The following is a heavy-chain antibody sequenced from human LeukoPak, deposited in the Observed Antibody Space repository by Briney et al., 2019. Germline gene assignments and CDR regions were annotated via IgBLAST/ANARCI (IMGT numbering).Heavy chain of an antibody. D-gene: IGHD2-2*01. CDR2: ISAYNGNT. V-gene: IGHV1-18*01. J-gene: IGHJ5*02. Sequence: ASVKVSCKASGYTFTSYGISWVRQAPGQGLEWMGWISAYNGNTNYAQKLQGRVTMTTDTSTSTAYMELSSLRSEDTAVYYCARGPPVRYQLLVPVGGPWGQGTLVTVSS. CDR3: ARGPPVRYQLLVPVGGP. CDR1: GYTFTSYG.